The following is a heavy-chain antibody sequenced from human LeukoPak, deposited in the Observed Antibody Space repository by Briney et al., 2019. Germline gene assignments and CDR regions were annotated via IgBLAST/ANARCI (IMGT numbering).Heavy chain of an antibody. CDR1: GFTFSSYG. J-gene: IGHJ4*02. V-gene: IGHV3-30*02. Sequence: GGSLRLSCAASGFTFSSYGMRWVRQAPGKGLEWVAFIRNDGSNKYYADSVKGRFTISRDNSKNTLYLQMNSLRAEDTAVYYCARDYGEYYYDSSGYYGGFDYWGQGTLVTVSS. CDR3: ARDYGEYYYDSSGYYGGFDY. CDR2: IRNDGSNK. D-gene: IGHD3-22*01.